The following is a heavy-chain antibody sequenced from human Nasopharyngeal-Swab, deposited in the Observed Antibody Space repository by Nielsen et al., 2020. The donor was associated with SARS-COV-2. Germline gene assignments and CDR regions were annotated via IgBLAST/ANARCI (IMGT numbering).Heavy chain of an antibody. Sequence: GESLKISCAASAFTFSDYWMSWVRQAPGKGLEWVANIKEDGSEKYYVDSVKGRFTISRDNAKNTLYLQMNSLKVDDTALYFCARGYDDTNFDYWGQGTLVTVSS. D-gene: IGHD3-9*01. V-gene: IGHV3-7*04. CDR3: ARGYDDTNFDY. J-gene: IGHJ4*02. CDR2: IKEDGSEK. CDR1: AFTFSDYW.